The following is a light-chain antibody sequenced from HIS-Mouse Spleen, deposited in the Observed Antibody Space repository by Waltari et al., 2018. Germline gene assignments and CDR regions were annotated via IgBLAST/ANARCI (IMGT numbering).Light chain of an antibody. CDR2: EGS. V-gene: IGLV2-23*01. Sequence: QSALTQPASVSGSPGRSIPIPCTGTSSDVGRYNLFSWYQQHPGKAPKLMIYEGSTRPSGVSNRFSGSKSGNTASLTISGLQAEDEADYYCCSYAGSSTYVFGTGTKVTVL. CDR3: CSYAGSSTYV. CDR1: SSDVGRYNL. J-gene: IGLJ1*01.